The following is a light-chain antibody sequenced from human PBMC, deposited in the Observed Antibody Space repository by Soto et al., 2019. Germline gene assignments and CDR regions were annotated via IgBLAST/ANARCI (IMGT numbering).Light chain of an antibody. Sequence: DIHMTQSPSTLSASVGDRVTITCRASQSISSWLAWYQQKPGKAPKLLIYKTSSLETGVPSRFSGSGSGTEFTLTISSLQPDDLATYYCQHYMDYSWTFGQGTKVEVK. V-gene: IGKV1-5*03. CDR3: QHYMDYSWT. CDR2: KTS. CDR1: QSISSW. J-gene: IGKJ1*01.